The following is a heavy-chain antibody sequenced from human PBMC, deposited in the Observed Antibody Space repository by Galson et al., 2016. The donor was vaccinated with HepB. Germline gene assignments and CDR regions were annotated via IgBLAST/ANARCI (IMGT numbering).Heavy chain of an antibody. CDR1: GFTFSAYA. Sequence: SLRLSCAASGFTFSAYAMSWVRQAPGKGLEWVSAISGSGSNTYYADSMKGRFTISRDNSKNTLYLQIDSLRDEDTAVYYCAKDLEYRSKPDYGGQGTLVTVSS. J-gene: IGHJ4*02. D-gene: IGHD4-11*01. CDR2: ISGSGSNT. V-gene: IGHV3-23*01. CDR3: AKDLEYRSKPDY.